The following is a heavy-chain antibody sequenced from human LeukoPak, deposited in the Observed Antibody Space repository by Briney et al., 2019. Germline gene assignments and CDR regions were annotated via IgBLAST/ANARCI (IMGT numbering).Heavy chain of an antibody. Sequence: GGSLRLSCAASGFTSSSYSMNWVRQAPGKGLEWVSSISSSSSYIYYADSVKGRFTISRDNAKNSLYLQMNSLRDEDTAVYYCARDEAVAGPEVYWGQGTLVTVSS. J-gene: IGHJ4*02. D-gene: IGHD6-19*01. CDR3: ARDEAVAGPEVY. CDR2: ISSSSSYI. CDR1: GFTSSSYS. V-gene: IGHV3-21*01.